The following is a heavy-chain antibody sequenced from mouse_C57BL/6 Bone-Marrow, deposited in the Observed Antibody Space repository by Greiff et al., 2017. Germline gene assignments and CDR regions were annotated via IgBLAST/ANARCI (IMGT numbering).Heavy chain of an antibody. CDR2: IHPNSGST. D-gene: IGHD1-1*01. V-gene: IGHV1-64*01. Sequence: VQLQQPGAELVKPGASVKLSCKASGYTFTSYWMHWVKQRPGQGLEWIGMIHPNSGSTNYNEKFKSKATLTVDKSSSTAYMQLSSLTSEDSAVYYCAREGNYYGSSPSFAYWGQGTLVTVSA. J-gene: IGHJ3*01. CDR1: GYTFTSYW. CDR3: AREGNYYGSSPSFAY.